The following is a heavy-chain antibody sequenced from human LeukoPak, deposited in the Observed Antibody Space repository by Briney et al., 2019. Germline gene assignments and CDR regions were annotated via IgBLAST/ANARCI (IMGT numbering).Heavy chain of an antibody. CDR1: RVAISSYY. CDR2: IHYSGTT. Sequence: SETLSLTCTVSRVAISSYYWSWIRQPPGKGLEWIWSIHYSGTTKTNPSLKSRVIMTVDPSKSQFSLNLTSVAAADTDVDYCGRLRIFLTTVTSLRYFDVWRRGTLVTVSS. V-gene: IGHV4-59*01. J-gene: IGHJ2*01. CDR3: GRLRIFLTTVTSLRYFDV. D-gene: IGHD4-11*01.